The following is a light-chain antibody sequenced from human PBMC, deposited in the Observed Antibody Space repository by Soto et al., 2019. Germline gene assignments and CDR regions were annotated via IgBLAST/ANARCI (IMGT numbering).Light chain of an antibody. CDR3: QQRSNWPPLT. CDR2: DAS. V-gene: IGKV3-11*01. CDR1: QSVGNS. J-gene: IGKJ5*01. Sequence: VVMTQSPGTLSVSPGEGVTLSCRASQSVGNSLAWYQQKPGQAPRLLIYDASNRATGIPARFSGSGSGTDFTLTISSLETEDLAVYYGQQRSNWPPLTFGQGTRLEIK.